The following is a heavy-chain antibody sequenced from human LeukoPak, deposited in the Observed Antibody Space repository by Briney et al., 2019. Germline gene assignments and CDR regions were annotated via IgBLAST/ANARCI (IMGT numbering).Heavy chain of an antibody. Sequence: ASVKVSCKASGYTFTSYAMNWVRQAPGQGLEWMGWINTNTGNPTYAQGFTGRFVFSLDTSVSTAYLQISSLEAEDTAVYYCASDSSGWPDYYYYYGMDVWGQGTTVTVSS. CDR2: INTNTGNP. CDR1: GYTFTSYA. CDR3: ASDSSGWPDYYYYYGMDV. V-gene: IGHV7-4-1*02. D-gene: IGHD6-19*01. J-gene: IGHJ6*02.